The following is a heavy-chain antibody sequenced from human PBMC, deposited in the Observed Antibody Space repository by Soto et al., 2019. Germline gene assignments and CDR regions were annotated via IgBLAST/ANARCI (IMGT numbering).Heavy chain of an antibody. CDR1: GFTFSSYS. V-gene: IGHV3-21*01. CDR2: ISSSSSYI. J-gene: IGHJ6*02. CDR3: ARDRAYSSSSGSGTSYYYYYGMDV. Sequence: PGGSLRLSCAASGFTFSSYSMNWVRQAPGQGLEWVSSISSSSSYIYYADSVKGRFTISRDNAKNSLYLQMNSLRAEDTAVYYCARDRAYSSSSGSGTSYYYYYGMDVWGQGTTVTVSS. D-gene: IGHD6-6*01.